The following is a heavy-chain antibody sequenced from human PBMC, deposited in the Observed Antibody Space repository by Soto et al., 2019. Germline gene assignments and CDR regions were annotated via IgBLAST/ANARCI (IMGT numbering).Heavy chain of an antibody. V-gene: IGHV4-34*01. CDR3: ARVYEGRYYYGSGSFSYYYYYGMDV. CDR1: GGSFSGYY. J-gene: IGHJ6*02. CDR2: INHSGST. D-gene: IGHD3-10*01. Sequence: QVQLQQWGAGLLKPSETLSLTCAVYGGSFSGYYWSWIRQPPGKGLEWIGEINHSGSTNYNPSLKSRVPISVGTSKNQFSLKLSSVTAADTAVYYCARVYEGRYYYGSGSFSYYYYYGMDVWGQGTTVTVSS.